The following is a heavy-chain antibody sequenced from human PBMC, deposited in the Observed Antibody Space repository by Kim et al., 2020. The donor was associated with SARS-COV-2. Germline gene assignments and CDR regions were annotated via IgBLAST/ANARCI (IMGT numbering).Heavy chain of an antibody. J-gene: IGHJ4*02. Sequence: NKYYADSVKGRFTISRDNSKNTLYLQMNSLRAEDTAVYYCAKDQLSGLDYWGQGTLVTVSS. CDR2: NK. CDR3: AKDQLSGLDY. V-gene: IGHV3-30*02. D-gene: IGHD5-18*01.